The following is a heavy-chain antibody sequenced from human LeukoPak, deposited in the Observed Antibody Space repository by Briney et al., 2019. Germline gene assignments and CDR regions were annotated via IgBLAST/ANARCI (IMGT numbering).Heavy chain of an antibody. CDR2: ISAYNGNT. CDR1: GYTFTSYG. V-gene: IGHV1-18*01. Sequence: ASVKVSCKASGYTFTSYGISWVRQAPGQGLEWMGWISAYNGNTNYAQKLQGRVTMTTDTSTSTAYMELRSLRSDDTAVYYCARVGDLVDYGDRTPFDYWGQGTLVTVSS. CDR3: ARVGDLVDYGDRTPFDY. J-gene: IGHJ4*02. D-gene: IGHD4-17*01.